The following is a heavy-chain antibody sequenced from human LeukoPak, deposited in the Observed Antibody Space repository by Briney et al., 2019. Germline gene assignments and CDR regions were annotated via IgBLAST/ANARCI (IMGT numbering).Heavy chain of an antibody. V-gene: IGHV3-13*01. Sequence: GGSLRLSCAASGFTFSNYDMHWVRQATGKGLEWVSAIGTAGDTYYSGSMKGRFTISRENAKNSLYLQMNSLKAGDTAVYYCARGGWFGELLRPFDYWGQGSLVTVSS. CDR2: IGTAGDT. CDR1: GFTFSNYD. CDR3: ARGGWFGELLRPFDY. J-gene: IGHJ4*02. D-gene: IGHD3-10*01.